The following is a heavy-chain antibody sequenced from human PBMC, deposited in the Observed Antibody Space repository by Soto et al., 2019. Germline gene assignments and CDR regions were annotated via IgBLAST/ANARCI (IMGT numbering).Heavy chain of an antibody. V-gene: IGHV4-39*01. J-gene: IGHJ4*02. CDR3: AMTDSSSWYLDY. CDR2: IYYSGST. D-gene: IGHD6-13*01. CDR1: GGSISSSSYY. Sequence: QLQLQESGPGLVKPSETLSLTCTVSGGSISSSSYYWGWIRQPPGKGLEWIGSIYYSGSTYYNPSLKSRVSISGHTSKNQFSLKLSSVTASDTAVYDCAMTDSSSWYLDYWGQGTLVTVSS.